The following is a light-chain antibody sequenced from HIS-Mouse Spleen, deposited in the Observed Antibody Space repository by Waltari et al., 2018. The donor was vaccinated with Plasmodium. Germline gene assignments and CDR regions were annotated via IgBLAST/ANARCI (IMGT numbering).Light chain of an antibody. CDR3: QKYNNWSFT. CDR1: QSVSSN. CDR2: GAS. Sequence: EIVMTQSPATLSVSPGERATLSCRASQSVSSNLAWYQQKPGQAPRLLIDGASTRATSIPARFSGRGSGTEFTLTISSLQSEDFAVYYCQKYNNWSFTFGPGTKVDIK. V-gene: IGKV3-15*01. J-gene: IGKJ3*01.